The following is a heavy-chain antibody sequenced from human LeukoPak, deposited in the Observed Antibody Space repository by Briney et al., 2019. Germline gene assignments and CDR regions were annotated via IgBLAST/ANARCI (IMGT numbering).Heavy chain of an antibody. V-gene: IGHV1-24*01. CDR3: ATGGSNDYYDSSGYPNLFDY. CDR1: GCTLTELS. J-gene: IGHJ4*02. D-gene: IGHD3-22*01. Sequence: ASVKVSCKVSGCTLTELSMHWVRQAPGKGLEWMGGFDPEDGETIYAQKFQGRVTMTEDTSTDTAYMELSSLRSEDTAVYYCATGGSNDYYDSSGYPNLFDYWGQGTLVTVSS. CDR2: FDPEDGET.